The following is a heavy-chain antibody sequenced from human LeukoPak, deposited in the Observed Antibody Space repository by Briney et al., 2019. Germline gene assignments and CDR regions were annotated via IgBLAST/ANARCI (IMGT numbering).Heavy chain of an antibody. CDR3: ARDQTWGYYMDV. J-gene: IGHJ6*03. CDR2: INPNSGGT. Sequence: GASVKVSCKASGYTFTGYYMHWVRQAPGQGLEWMGWINPNSGGTNYAQKFQGRVTMTRDTSISTVYMELSRLRSDDTAVYYCARDQTWGYYMDVWGKRTTVTVSS. V-gene: IGHV1-2*02. D-gene: IGHD1-26*01. CDR1: GYTFTGYY.